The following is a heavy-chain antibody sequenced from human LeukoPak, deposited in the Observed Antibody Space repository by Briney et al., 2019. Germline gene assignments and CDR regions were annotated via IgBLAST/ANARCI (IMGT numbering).Heavy chain of an antibody. CDR2: ISGSGGST. Sequence: PGGSLRLSCAASGFTFSSYAMSWVRQAPGKGLEWVSAISGSGGSTYYADSVKGRFTISRDNSKSTLYLQMNSLRAEDTAVYYCARGLGGMVVVVPAIDYWGQGTLVTVSS. D-gene: IGHD2-2*01. V-gene: IGHV3-23*01. CDR1: GFTFSSYA. J-gene: IGHJ4*02. CDR3: ARGLGGMVVVVPAIDY.